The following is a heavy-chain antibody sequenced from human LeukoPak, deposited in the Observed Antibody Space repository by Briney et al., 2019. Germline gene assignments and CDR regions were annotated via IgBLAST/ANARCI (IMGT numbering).Heavy chain of an antibody. Sequence: GGSLRLSCAASGFTFSSYWMSWVRQAPGKGLEWVAFIRYDGSNKYYADSVKGRFTISRDNSKNTLYLQMSSLRAEDTAVYYCAPQMFPDYWGQGTLVTVSS. J-gene: IGHJ4*02. CDR2: IRYDGSNK. V-gene: IGHV3-30*02. CDR1: GFTFSSYW. D-gene: IGHD3-10*02. CDR3: APQMFPDY.